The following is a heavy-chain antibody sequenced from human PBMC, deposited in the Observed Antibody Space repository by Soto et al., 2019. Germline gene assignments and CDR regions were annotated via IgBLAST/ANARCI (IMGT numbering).Heavy chain of an antibody. Sequence: QVQLVQSGAEVKEPGSSVKVSGKASGGTFNNYAITWVRQAPGQGLEWMGGITPLFGAANYAQKFQGRVTITADKSTSTAYMELSSLRSEDTALYYCARETRPISSGYLGFDWGQGTQVTVSS. CDR1: GGTFNNYA. D-gene: IGHD3-22*01. V-gene: IGHV1-69*06. CDR2: ITPLFGAA. CDR3: ARETRPISSGYLGFD. J-gene: IGHJ4*02.